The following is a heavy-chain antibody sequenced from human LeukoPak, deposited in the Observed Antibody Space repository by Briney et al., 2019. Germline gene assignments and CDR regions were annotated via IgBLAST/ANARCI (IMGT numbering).Heavy chain of an antibody. D-gene: IGHD2-2*01. CDR1: GFTFSTYA. V-gene: IGHV4-34*01. J-gene: IGHJ4*02. CDR3: ARMSGSTRSRNGYFDY. Sequence: GSLRLSCAASGFTFSTYAMSWIRQPPGKGLEWIGEISHSGSTNYNPSLKSRVTISVDTSKNQFSLKLSSVTAADTAVYYCARMSGSTRSRNGYFDYWGQGTLVTVSS. CDR2: ISHSGST.